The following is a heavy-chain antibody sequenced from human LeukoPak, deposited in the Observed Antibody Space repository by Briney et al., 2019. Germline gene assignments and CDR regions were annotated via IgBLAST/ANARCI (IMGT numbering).Heavy chain of an antibody. V-gene: IGHV4-59*01. J-gene: IGHJ4*02. Sequence: SETLSLTCTVSGGSFSSYYWSWIRQPPGKGLEWIGYIYYSGSTNYNPSLKSRVTISVDTSKNQFSLKLSSVTAADTAVYYCARVASYDFWSGYYHFDYWGQGTLVTVSS. D-gene: IGHD3-3*01. CDR1: GGSFSSYY. CDR3: ARVASYDFWSGYYHFDY. CDR2: IYYSGST.